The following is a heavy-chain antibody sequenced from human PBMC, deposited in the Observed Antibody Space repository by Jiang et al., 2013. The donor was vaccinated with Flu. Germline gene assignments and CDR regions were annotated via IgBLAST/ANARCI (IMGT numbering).Heavy chain of an antibody. D-gene: IGHD5-12*01. J-gene: IGHJ2*01. CDR1: GYTFIDYY. CDR3: ARDGLYWYFDL. Sequence: GAEVKKPGASVKVSCKPSGYTFIDYYIHWVRQAPGQGLEWMGWVSPNSGGTNYAQKFQGRVTMTRDTSISTVYMELSGLRSDDTAVYYCARDGLYWYFDLWGRGTLVTVSS. CDR2: VSPNSGGT. V-gene: IGHV1-2*02.